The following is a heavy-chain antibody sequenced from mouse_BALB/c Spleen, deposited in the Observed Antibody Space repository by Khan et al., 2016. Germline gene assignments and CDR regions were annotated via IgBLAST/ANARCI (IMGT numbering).Heavy chain of an antibody. V-gene: IGHV3-2*02. J-gene: IGHJ2*01. D-gene: IGHD1-1*01. CDR2: ISYSGIT. Sequence: EVQLQESGPGLVKPSQSLSLTCTVSGYSITSDYAWNWIRQFPGNQLEWMGYISYSGITSYNPSLKSRISITRDTSKNQFFLQLNSVTAGDTATYNCDRGRSYFFDFWGQGTTLTVSS. CDR3: DRGRSYFFDF. CDR1: GYSITSDYA.